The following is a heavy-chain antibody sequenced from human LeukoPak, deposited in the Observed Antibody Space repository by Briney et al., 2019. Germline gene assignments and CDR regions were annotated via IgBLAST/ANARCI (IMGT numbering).Heavy chain of an antibody. D-gene: IGHD2-15*01. CDR2: ISKSSSYI. J-gene: IGHJ4*02. CDR3: ASSYCSGGSCERPFFGDY. V-gene: IGHV3-21*01. CDR1: GFTFSSYS. Sequence: PGGSLRLSCAASGFTFSSYSMNWVRQAPGKGLEWVSCISKSSSYIDYAGSVKGRFTISRDNAKNSLYLQMNSLRAEDTAVYYCASSYCSGGSCERPFFGDYWGQGTLVTVSS.